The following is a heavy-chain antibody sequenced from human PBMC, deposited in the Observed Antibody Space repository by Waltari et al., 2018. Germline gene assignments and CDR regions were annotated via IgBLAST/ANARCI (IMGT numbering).Heavy chain of an antibody. CDR2: IRQDGSGR. CDR1: GFTFSSRW. D-gene: IGHD4-17*01. Sequence: EVQLVESGGGLVQPGGSLRLSCVASGFTFSSRWMSWVRQAPGKGLEGVTNIRQDGSGRYYVGSVKGRFTVSRDNAQNSLYLQMNSLSAEDTAMYYCATTTWGGVNDYWGQGTLVTVSS. J-gene: IGHJ4*02. CDR3: ATTTWGGVNDY. V-gene: IGHV3-7*01.